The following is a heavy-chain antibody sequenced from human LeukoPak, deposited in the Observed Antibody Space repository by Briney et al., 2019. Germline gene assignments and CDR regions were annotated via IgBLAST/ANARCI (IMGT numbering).Heavy chain of an antibody. CDR3: ARTGNWAPDY. CDR2: VSPYNGNA. D-gene: IGHD1-14*01. V-gene: IGHV1-18*01. Sequence: GASVKVSCKTSGYTFTNYGITWVRQAPGQGLEWMGWVSPYNGNAKYAQKLQDRVTMTTDTSTSTSYMELRSLRSDDTAVYYCARTGNWAPDYWGQGTLVTVSS. CDR1: GYTFTNYG. J-gene: IGHJ4*02.